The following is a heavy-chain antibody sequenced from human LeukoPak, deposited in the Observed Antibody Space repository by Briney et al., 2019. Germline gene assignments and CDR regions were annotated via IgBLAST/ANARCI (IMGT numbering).Heavy chain of an antibody. CDR3: ARVVTAIVFDY. CDR1: GYTFTSYY. Sequence: ASVKVSCKASGYTFTSYYMHWVRQAPGQGLEWMGIINPSGGSTSYAQKFQGRVTMTRDTFTSTVYMELSSLRSEDTAVYYCARVVTAIVFDYWGQGTLVTVSS. CDR2: INPSGGST. V-gene: IGHV1-46*01. D-gene: IGHD2-21*02. J-gene: IGHJ4*02.